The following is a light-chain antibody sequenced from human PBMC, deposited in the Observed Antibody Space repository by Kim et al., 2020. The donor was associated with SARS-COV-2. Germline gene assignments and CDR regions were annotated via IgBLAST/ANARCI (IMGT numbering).Light chain of an antibody. CDR1: QDISNY. CDR3: QKCDSAPWT. CDR2: AAS. Sequence: SVGDRVTITCRGSQDISNYLAWFQLKPGKATKLLIYAASALQPGVPSRFSGSGSGTDFTLTVTSLQPEDVATYYCQKCDSAPWTFGQGTKVDIK. V-gene: IGKV1-27*01. J-gene: IGKJ1*01.